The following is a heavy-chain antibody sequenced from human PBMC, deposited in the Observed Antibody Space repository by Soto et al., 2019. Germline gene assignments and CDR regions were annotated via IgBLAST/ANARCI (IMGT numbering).Heavy chain of an antibody. Sequence: QVQLVESGGGVVQPGRSLRLSCAASGFTFSSYAMHWVRQAPGKGLEWVAVISYDGSNKYYADSVKGRFTISRDNSKNTLYLQMNSLRAEDTAVYYCARDLRQQHYYYYSMDVWGQGTTVTVSS. CDR2: ISYDGSNK. V-gene: IGHV3-30-3*01. D-gene: IGHD6-13*01. CDR1: GFTFSSYA. J-gene: IGHJ6*02. CDR3: ARDLRQQHYYYYSMDV.